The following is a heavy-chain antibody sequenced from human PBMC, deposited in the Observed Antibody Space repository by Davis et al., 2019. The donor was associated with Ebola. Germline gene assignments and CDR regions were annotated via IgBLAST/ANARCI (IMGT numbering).Heavy chain of an antibody. J-gene: IGHJ6*02. CDR1: GFTFSSYA. D-gene: IGHD2-2*01. CDR2: ISGSGGST. CDR3: AKGVNIVVVPAAIRYYYYGMDV. Sequence: GGSLRLSCAASGFTFSSYAMGWVRQAPGKGLEWVSAISGSGGSTYYADSVKGRFTISRDNSKNTLYLQMNSLRDEDTAVYYCAKGVNIVVVPAAIRYYYYGMDVWGQGTTVTVSS. V-gene: IGHV3-23*01.